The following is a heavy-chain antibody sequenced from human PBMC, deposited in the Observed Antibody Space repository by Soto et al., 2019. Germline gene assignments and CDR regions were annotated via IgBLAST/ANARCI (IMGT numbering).Heavy chain of an antibody. D-gene: IGHD2-21*02. CDR3: ARACGGDCDYYYYGMDV. CDR2: IIPILGIA. Sequence: QVQLVQSGAEVKKPGSSVKVSCKASGGTFSSYTISWVRQAPGQGLEWMGRIIPILGIANYAQKFQGRVTITADKSTSTAYMELSSLRSEDTAVYYCARACGGDCDYYYYGMDVWGQGTTVTVSS. J-gene: IGHJ6*02. CDR1: GGTFSSYT. V-gene: IGHV1-69*02.